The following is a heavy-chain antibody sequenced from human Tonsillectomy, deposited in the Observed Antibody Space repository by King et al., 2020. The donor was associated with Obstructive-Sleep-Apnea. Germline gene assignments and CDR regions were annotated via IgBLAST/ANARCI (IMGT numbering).Heavy chain of an antibody. CDR2: IYYSGST. CDR1: GGSISNYY. CDR3: ARNPYGGYRWFDP. D-gene: IGHD5-12*01. J-gene: IGHJ5*02. V-gene: IGHV4-59*08. Sequence: QLQESGPGLVKPSVTLSLTCTVSGGSISNYYWSWIRLPPGKGLEWIGYIYYSGSTNSNPSLKSRVTISVDTAKTQVSLQLTSVTAAGTAVYYCARNPYGGYRWFDPWGQGTLVTVSS.